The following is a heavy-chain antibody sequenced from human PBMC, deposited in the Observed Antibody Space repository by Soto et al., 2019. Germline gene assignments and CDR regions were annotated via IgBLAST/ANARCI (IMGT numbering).Heavy chain of an antibody. CDR2: IIPMLAIT. Sequence: QVQLVQSGAEVKKPGSSVKVSCKASGGTFNVYTIIWVRQAPGQGLEWMGRIIPMLAITNYAQRVQGTVTLTADTSTTTAYMELSSLTSEDTAVYYCALGSWSGETFDIWGQGTLVTVSS. CDR3: ALGSWSGETFDI. V-gene: IGHV1-69*02. J-gene: IGHJ3*02. CDR1: GGTFNVYT. D-gene: IGHD6-13*01.